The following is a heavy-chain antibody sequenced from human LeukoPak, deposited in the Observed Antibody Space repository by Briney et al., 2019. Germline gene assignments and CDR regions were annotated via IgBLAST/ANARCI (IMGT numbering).Heavy chain of an antibody. CDR1: GYSFSSFW. V-gene: IGHV5-10-1*01. Sequence: GESLKISCEGSGYSFSSFWINWVRQMPGKGLEWMGRIDPFDSNTNYSPSLEGHVSISADKSMSTAYLQWTSLKASDTAIYYCARGLYSGYYMSGYWGQGTRVTVSS. D-gene: IGHD5-12*01. CDR2: IDPFDSNT. J-gene: IGHJ4*02. CDR3: ARGLYSGYYMSGY.